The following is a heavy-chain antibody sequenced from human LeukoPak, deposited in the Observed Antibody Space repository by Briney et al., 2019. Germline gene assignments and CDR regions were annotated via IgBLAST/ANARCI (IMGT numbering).Heavy chain of an antibody. CDR1: GGSISSYY. J-gene: IGHJ4*02. CDR3: ARGGSDYYGSGSYYFFDY. V-gene: IGHV4-59*08. CDR2: IYYSGST. D-gene: IGHD3-10*01. Sequence: SETLSLTCTVSGGSISSYYWSWIRQPPGKGLEWIGYIYYSGSTNYNPSLKSRVTISVDTSKNQFSLKLSSVTAADTAVYYCARGGSDYYGSGSYYFFDYWGQGTLVTVSS.